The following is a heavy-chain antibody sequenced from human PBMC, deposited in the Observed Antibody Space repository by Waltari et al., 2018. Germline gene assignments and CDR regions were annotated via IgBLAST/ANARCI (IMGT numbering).Heavy chain of an antibody. CDR1: GYSFTSYW. J-gene: IGHJ6*02. CDR3: ARPPRRPTCSSTSCMDV. V-gene: IGHV5-51*03. CDR2: IYPGDSDT. D-gene: IGHD2-2*01. Sequence: EVQLVQSGAEVKKPGESLKISCKGSGYSFTSYWIGWVRQMPGKGLEWMGIIYPGDSDTRYSPSFQGQVTISADKSISTAYLQWSSLKASDTAMYYCARPPRRPTCSSTSCMDVWGQGTTVTVSS.